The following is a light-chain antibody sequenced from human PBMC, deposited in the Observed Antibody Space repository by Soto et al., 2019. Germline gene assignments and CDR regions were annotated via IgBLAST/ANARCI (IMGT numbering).Light chain of an antibody. Sequence: EIVLAQSPGTLALSPGGRATLSCSAIQSLTSRYLAWYRQKPGQAPRLLIFATSRRATDIPDRFSGSGSGTDFTLTISRLEPEDFAVYYCQQYGSSPPLTFGQGTRLEIK. V-gene: IGKV3-20*01. CDR3: QQYGSSPPLT. CDR1: QSLTSRY. CDR2: ATS. J-gene: IGKJ5*01.